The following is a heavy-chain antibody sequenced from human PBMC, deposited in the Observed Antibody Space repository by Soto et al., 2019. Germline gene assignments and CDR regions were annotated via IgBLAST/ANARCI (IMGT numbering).Heavy chain of an antibody. CDR3: ARRLYYDYIWGSYRPQYFDY. V-gene: IGHV4-34*01. CDR1: GGSFGGYY. CDR2: INNSGST. D-gene: IGHD3-16*02. Sequence: PSETLSLTYAVYGGSFGGYYWSWIRQPPGKELVLIGEINNSGSTNYNPSLKSRVTIPVDTSKNQFSLKLGSVTAADTAVYYCARRLYYDYIWGSYRPQYFDYWGQGTLVTVSS. J-gene: IGHJ4*02.